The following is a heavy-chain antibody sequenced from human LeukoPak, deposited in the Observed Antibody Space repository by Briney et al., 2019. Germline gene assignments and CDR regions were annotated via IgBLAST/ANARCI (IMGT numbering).Heavy chain of an antibody. D-gene: IGHD3-3*01. CDR1: GYTFTGYY. V-gene: IGHV1-2*02. CDR3: ARNADYDFWSGYYRFDY. J-gene: IGHJ4*02. Sequence: GASVKVSCKTSGYTFTGYYVHWVRQAPGQGLEWMGWINPNSGGTNYAQKFQGRVTMTRDTSISTAYMELSRLRSDDTAVYYCARNADYDFWSGYYRFDYWGQGTLVTVSS. CDR2: INPNSGGT.